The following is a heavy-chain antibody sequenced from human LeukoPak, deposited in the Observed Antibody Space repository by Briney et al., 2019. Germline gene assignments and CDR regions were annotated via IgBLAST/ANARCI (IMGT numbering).Heavy chain of an antibody. J-gene: IGHJ2*01. D-gene: IGHD3-16*01. V-gene: IGHV3-74*01. Sequence: GGSLRLSCAASGFTFSSYWMHWVRQAPGKGLVRVSRINGDGTRTNYADSVKGRFAISRDNAENTVNLQIYSLKAEDTAVYYCARGVPGGWYFDLWGRATLVTVSS. CDR2: INGDGTRT. CDR1: GFTFSSYW. CDR3: ARGVPGGWYFDL.